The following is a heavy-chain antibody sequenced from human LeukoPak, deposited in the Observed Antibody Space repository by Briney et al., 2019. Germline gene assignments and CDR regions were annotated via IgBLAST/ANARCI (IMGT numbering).Heavy chain of an antibody. CDR1: GFTFTGHN. Sequence: PGGSLRLSCAASGFTFTGHNMNWVRQAPGKGLEWVAYISISSGTIYYADSVKGRFSISRDNAKSSLDLQMNNLRAEDTAVYYCARDQQISPTVRVLLWFGDRSGPERHDAFDIWGQGTMVTVSS. J-gene: IGHJ3*02. D-gene: IGHD3-10*01. CDR3: ARDQQISPTVRVLLWFGDRSGPERHDAFDI. V-gene: IGHV3-48*04. CDR2: ISISSGTI.